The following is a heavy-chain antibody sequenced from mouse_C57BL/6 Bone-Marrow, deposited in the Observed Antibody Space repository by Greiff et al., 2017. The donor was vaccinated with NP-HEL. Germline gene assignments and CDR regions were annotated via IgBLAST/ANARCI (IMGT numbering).Heavy chain of an antibody. V-gene: IGHV1-81*01. Sequence: QVQLQQSGAELARPGASVKLSCKASGYTFTSYGISWVKQRTGQGLEWIGESYPRSGNTYYNEKFKGKATLTADKSSSTAYMELRSLTSEDSAVYFCARWRNHVGFAYWGQGTLVTVSA. CDR2: SYPRSGNT. CDR1: GYTFTSYG. CDR3: ARWRNHVGFAY. D-gene: IGHD2-1*01. J-gene: IGHJ3*01.